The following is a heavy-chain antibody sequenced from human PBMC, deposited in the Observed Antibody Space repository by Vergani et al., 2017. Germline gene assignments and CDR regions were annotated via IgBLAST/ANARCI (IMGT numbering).Heavy chain of an antibody. D-gene: IGHD1-7*01. CDR1: GFSLNTRGVS. CDR2: IYWNDDQ. Sequence: QITLKESGPTLVKPTQTLTLTCTFSGFSLNTRGVSVAWIRQPPGKALDWLALIYWNDDQHYSPSLNNRVTITKDTSKNQVVLTMTNMDHVDTGTYYRVYRKTECGTTGXFYPFYYYYYMDVWGKGTTVTVSS. CDR3: VYRKTECGTTGXFYPFYYYYYMDV. V-gene: IGHV2-5*04. J-gene: IGHJ6*03.